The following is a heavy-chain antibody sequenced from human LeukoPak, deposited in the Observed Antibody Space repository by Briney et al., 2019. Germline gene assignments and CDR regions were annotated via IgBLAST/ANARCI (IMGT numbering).Heavy chain of an antibody. J-gene: IGHJ4*02. CDR1: GFTFSTYD. D-gene: IGHD3-22*01. V-gene: IGHV3-30*02. Sequence: GGSLRLSCAASGFTFSTYDMHWVRQAPGKGLEWMAFIRYDGSNKYYADSVKGRFTISRDNSKNTLYLQMNSLRAEDTAVYYCAKDSFWYDSSGYYYWGQGTLVTVSS. CDR2: IRYDGSNK. CDR3: AKDSFWYDSSGYYY.